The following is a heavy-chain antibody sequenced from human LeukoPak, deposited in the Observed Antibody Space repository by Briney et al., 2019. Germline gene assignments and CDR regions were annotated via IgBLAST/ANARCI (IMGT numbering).Heavy chain of an antibody. Sequence: PGGSLRLSCAASGFTFSSYWMHWARQAPGKGLVWVSRINTDGSSTSYADSVKGRFTISRDNAKNTLYLQMGSLRAEDMAVYYCAISDSYWGQGTLVTVSS. V-gene: IGHV3-74*01. CDR2: INTDGSST. J-gene: IGHJ4*02. CDR3: AISDSY. CDR1: GFTFSSYW. D-gene: IGHD2/OR15-2a*01.